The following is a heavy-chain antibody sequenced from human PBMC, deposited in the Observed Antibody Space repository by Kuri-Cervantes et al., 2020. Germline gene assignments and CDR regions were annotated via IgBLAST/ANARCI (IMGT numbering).Heavy chain of an antibody. D-gene: IGHD6-25*01. CDR1: GYTFTSNA. V-gene: IGHV1-3*01. J-gene: IGHJ4*02. CDR3: ARVIEYSSGYDY. CDR2: INAGNGYT. Sequence: ASVKVSCKASGYTFTSNAVHWVRQAPGQRLEWMGWINAGNGYTKYSQKFQGRVTMTRDTSTSTVYMELSSLRSEDTAVYYCARVIEYSSGYDYWGQGTLVTVSS.